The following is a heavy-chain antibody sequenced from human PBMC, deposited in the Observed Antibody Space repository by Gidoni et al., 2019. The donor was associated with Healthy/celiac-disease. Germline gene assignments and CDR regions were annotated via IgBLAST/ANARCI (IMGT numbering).Heavy chain of an antibody. Sequence: EVQLVESGGGLVQPGRSLRLSCAASGFTFDDYAMHWVRQAPGKGLEWVSGISWNSGSIGYADSVKGRFTISRDNAKNSLYLQMNSLRAEDTALYYCAKSDYWFDYWGQGTLVTVSS. D-gene: IGHD4-17*01. V-gene: IGHV3-9*01. CDR3: AKSDYWFDY. J-gene: IGHJ4*02. CDR1: GFTFDDYA. CDR2: ISWNSGSI.